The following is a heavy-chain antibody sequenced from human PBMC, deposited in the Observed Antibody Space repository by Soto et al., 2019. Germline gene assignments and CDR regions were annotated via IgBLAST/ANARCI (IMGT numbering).Heavy chain of an antibody. Sequence: GGSLRLSCAASGFTFSGSAMHWVRQASGKGLEWVGRIRSKANSYATAYAASVKGRFTISRDDSKNTAYLQMNSLKTEDTAVYYCFRGPTYYYDSSGYYFDAFDIWGQGTMVTVS. CDR1: GFTFSGSA. CDR3: FRGPTYYYDSSGYYFDAFDI. V-gene: IGHV3-73*01. CDR2: IRSKANSYAT. J-gene: IGHJ3*02. D-gene: IGHD3-22*01.